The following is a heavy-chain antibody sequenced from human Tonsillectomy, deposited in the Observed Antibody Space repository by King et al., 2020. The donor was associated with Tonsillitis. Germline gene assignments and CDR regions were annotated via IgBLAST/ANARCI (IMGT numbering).Heavy chain of an antibody. D-gene: IGHD2-21*01. CDR2: IRFDESIK. CDR1: GFTFSSYG. V-gene: IGHV3-30*02. Sequence: VQLVESGGGVVQPAGGSLRLSCAASGFTFSSYGMHWVRPAPGKGLEGVAFIRFDESIKYYADSVKGRFTISRDNSKNTLYLQMNSLRGEDTAVYYCAKDAIAYFDYWGQGTLVTVSS. J-gene: IGHJ4*02. CDR3: AKDAIAYFDY.